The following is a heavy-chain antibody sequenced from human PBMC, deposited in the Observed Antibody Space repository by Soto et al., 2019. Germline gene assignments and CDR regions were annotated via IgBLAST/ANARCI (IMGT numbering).Heavy chain of an antibody. CDR1: GVSLSSSSYY. J-gene: IGHJ4*02. CDR2: IYYSGCT. CDR3: ARHDGTN. Sequence: QLQLQESGPGLVKTSETLSLTCTVSGVSLSSSSYYWSGLRQPPGKGLEWIGRIYYSGCTYYTPSHKSRVTISVDTSKNQFSLKLSSVTAADTAVYYCARHDGTNWGQGTLVTVSS. V-gene: IGHV4-39*01.